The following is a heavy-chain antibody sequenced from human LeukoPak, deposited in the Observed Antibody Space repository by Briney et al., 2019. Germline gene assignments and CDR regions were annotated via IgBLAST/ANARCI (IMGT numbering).Heavy chain of an antibody. CDR1: GYTFTTYD. Sequence: ASVKVSCKTSGYTFTTYDINWVRQAPGQGLEWMGWMNANRGNTGYAQKFQDRVTFTRNTSITTAYMEVSSLTSEDTAVYYCARAPDFWTAYYTAIDYWGQGTLVTVSS. D-gene: IGHD3/OR15-3a*01. J-gene: IGHJ4*02. CDR2: MNANRGNT. CDR3: ARAPDFWTAYYTAIDY. V-gene: IGHV1-8*01.